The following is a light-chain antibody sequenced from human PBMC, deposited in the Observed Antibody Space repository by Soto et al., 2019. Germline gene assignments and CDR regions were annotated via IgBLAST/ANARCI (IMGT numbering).Light chain of an antibody. CDR1: RGIGTW. Sequence: DIQRPHPHPSLSASVGARATIPCRASRGIGTWLAWYQQKQEKAPKSLIYGASNLQSGVPSRFSGSGSGTDFTLTISSLQPEDFATYYCQQYNSYPITFGQGTRLEIK. V-gene: IGKV1D-16*01. CDR2: GAS. J-gene: IGKJ5*01. CDR3: QQYNSYPIT.